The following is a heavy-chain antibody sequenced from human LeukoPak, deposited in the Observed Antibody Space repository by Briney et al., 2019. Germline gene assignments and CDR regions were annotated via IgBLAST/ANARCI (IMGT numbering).Heavy chain of an antibody. Sequence: SETLSLTCTVSGGSINNGDYYWGWIRQPPGKGLEWIGSIYYSGSTNCNPSLKSLVTISLDTSKNQFSLKLSSVTAADTAVYYCARGTTVVTGDYWGQGTLVTVSS. V-gene: IGHV4-39*07. J-gene: IGHJ4*02. CDR2: IYYSGST. CDR1: GGSINNGDYY. CDR3: ARGTTVVTGDY. D-gene: IGHD4-23*01.